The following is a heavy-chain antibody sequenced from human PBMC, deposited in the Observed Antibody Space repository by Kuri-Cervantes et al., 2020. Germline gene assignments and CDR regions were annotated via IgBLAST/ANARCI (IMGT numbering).Heavy chain of an antibody. J-gene: IGHJ6*02. V-gene: IGHV1-18*01. CDR3: ARDSPPYYDFLSGYFQNYYYYGMDV. Sequence: ASVKVSCKASGYTFTSNDISWVRQAPGQGLEWMGWISAYNGNTNYAQKLQGRVTMTTDTSTSTAYMELRSLRSDDTAVYYCARDSPPYYDFLSGYFQNYYYYGMDVWGQGTTVTVSS. CDR1: GYTFTSND. D-gene: IGHD3-3*01. CDR2: ISAYNGNT.